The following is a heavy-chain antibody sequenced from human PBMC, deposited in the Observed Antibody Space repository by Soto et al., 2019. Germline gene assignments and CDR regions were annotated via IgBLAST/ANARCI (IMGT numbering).Heavy chain of an antibody. J-gene: IGHJ6*02. V-gene: IGHV1-69*13. CDR1: GGTFSSYA. CDR3: AGPGDYYYYYGMDV. CDR2: IIPIFGTA. Sequence: SVKVSCKASGGTFSSYAISWVRQAPGQGLEWMGGIIPIFGTANYAQKFQGRVTITADESTSTAYMELSSLRSEDTAVYYCAGPGDYYYYYGMDVWGQGTTVTVSS.